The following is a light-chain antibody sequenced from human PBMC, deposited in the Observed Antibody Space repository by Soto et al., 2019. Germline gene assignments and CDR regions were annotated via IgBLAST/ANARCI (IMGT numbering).Light chain of an antibody. CDR1: SSDVGSYNL. V-gene: IGLV2-23*01. Sequence: QSVLTQPASVSGSPGQSITISCTGTSSDVGSYNLVSWYQQHPGKAPKLMIYEGSKRPSGVSNRFSGSKSGNTASLTISGLLAEDEADYYCCSYAGSSTSPYVFGTGTKVTVL. CDR3: CSYAGSSTSPYV. J-gene: IGLJ1*01. CDR2: EGS.